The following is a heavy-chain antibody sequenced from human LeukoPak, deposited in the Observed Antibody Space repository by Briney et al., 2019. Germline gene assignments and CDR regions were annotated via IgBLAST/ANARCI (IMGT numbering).Heavy chain of an antibody. V-gene: IGHV3-11*01. CDR3: ARAQPTYYYDSSGYLSSHYYYMDV. D-gene: IGHD3-22*01. J-gene: IGHJ6*03. Sequence: GGSLRLSCAASGFTFSDYYMCWIRQAPGKGLEWVSYISSSGSTIYYADSVKGRFTISRDNAKNSLYLQMNSLRAEDTAVYYCARAQPTYYYDSSGYLSSHYYYMDVWGKGTTVTVSS. CDR1: GFTFSDYY. CDR2: ISSSGSTI.